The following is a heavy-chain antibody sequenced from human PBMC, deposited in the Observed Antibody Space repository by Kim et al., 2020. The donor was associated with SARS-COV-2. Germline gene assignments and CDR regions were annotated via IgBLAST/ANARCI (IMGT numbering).Heavy chain of an antibody. CDR1: GGSISSYF. D-gene: IGHD4-4*01. V-gene: IGHV4-59*13. J-gene: IGHJ4*02. CDR2: IYYSGST. Sequence: SETLSLTCTVSGGSISSYFWSWIRQPPGKGLEWIGYIYYSGSTNQNPSLKSRVTMSLDTSKNQFSLKLNSVTAADTAVYYCAITLRTTVTAFDYWGQGT. CDR3: AITLRTTVTAFDY.